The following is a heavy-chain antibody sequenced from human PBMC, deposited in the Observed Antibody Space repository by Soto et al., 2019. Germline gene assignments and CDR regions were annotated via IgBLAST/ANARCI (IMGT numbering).Heavy chain of an antibody. J-gene: IGHJ6*02. V-gene: IGHV1-18*01. CDR2: ISTYNGNT. CDR1: GYTMTDYV. D-gene: IGHD3-16*01. Sequence: ASVKVYCKTSGYTMTDYVFACLRQAPGQGLEWMGWISTYNGNTRYGHKFQGRVTMTTDTSTSTAYMELRSLRSDDTAMYYCARVFTDDGMDVWGQGTTVTVSS. CDR3: ARVFTDDGMDV.